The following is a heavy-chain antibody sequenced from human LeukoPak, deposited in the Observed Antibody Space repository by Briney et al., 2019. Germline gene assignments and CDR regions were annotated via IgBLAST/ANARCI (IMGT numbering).Heavy chain of an antibody. CDR1: GGSFSGYH. Sequence: SETLSLTCAVYGGSFSGYHWSWIRQPPGKGLEWIGEINHSGSTNYNPSLKSRVTISVDTSKSQFSLKLSSVTAADTAVYYCARGRSGWTYWGQGTLVTVSS. CDR2: INHSGST. J-gene: IGHJ4*02. D-gene: IGHD6-19*01. CDR3: ARGRSGWTY. V-gene: IGHV4-34*01.